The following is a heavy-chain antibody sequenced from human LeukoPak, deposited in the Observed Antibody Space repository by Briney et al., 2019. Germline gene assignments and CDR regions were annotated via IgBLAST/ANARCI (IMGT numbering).Heavy chain of an antibody. D-gene: IGHD2-8*01. CDR3: ARDRTRGFY. Sequence: GGSLRLSCAASGFTFSSYAMSWVRQAPGKGLEWVANIKEDGSEKYYVDSVQGRFTISRDNAKNSLYLQVNSLRAEDTAVYYCARDRTRGFYWGQGTLVTVSS. J-gene: IGHJ4*02. CDR1: GFTFSSYA. V-gene: IGHV3-7*01. CDR2: IKEDGSEK.